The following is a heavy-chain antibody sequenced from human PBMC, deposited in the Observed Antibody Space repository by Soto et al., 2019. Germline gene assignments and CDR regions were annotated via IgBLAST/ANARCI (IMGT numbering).Heavy chain of an antibody. V-gene: IGHV1-2*04. CDR2: INPNSGGT. Sequence: GASVKVSCKASGYTFTGYYMHWVRRAPGQGLEWMGWINPNSGGTNYAQKFQGWVTMTRDNSISTAYMELSRLRSDDTAVYYCARSGGAQNNYYYYGMDVWGQGTTVTVSS. D-gene: IGHD2-21*01. J-gene: IGHJ6*02. CDR1: GYTFTGYY. CDR3: ARSGGAQNNYYYYGMDV.